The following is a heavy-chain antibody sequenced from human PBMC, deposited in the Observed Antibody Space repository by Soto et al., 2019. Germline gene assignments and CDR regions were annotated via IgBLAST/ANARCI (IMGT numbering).Heavy chain of an antibody. V-gene: IGHV4-59*01. D-gene: IGHD3-16*01. J-gene: IGHJ4*02. Sequence: QVQLQESGPGLVNPSETLSLTCVVSGGSLSSYYWSWIRQPPGKGLEWIGHICDTGRPNYNPSLKNTVTISEDTSKNPSSLKRSSVTTADPAVYYCARTWGSTNDCWGRGTLVTVSS. CDR1: GGSLSSYY. CDR3: ARTWGSTNDC. CDR2: ICDTGRP.